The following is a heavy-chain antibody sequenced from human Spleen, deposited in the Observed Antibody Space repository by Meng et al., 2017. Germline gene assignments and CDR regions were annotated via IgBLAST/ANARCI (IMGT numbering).Heavy chain of an antibody. CDR3: TRGGGTTFDY. J-gene: IGHJ4*02. CDR1: GFTVSHNY. CDR2: IYSGGNT. V-gene: IGHV3-66*01. D-gene: IGHD1-26*01. Sequence: GESLKISCAASGFTVSHNYMSWVRQAPGKGLEWVSVIYSGGNTYYADSVKGRFTISRDNAKNSLYLQMNSLRAEDTAVYYCTRGGGTTFDYWGQGALVTVSS.